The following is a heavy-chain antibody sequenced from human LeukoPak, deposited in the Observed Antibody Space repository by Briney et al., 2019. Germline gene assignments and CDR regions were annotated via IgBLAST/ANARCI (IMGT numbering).Heavy chain of an antibody. J-gene: IGHJ6*04. CDR1: GFTFDDYA. CDR2: TSWDGGTT. V-gene: IGHV3-43D*04. D-gene: IGHD6-13*01. CDR3: AKDFSSSWLYHYGMDV. Sequence: PGGSLRLSCAASGFTFDDYALHWVRQAPGKGLEWVSLTSWDGGTTYYADSVKGRFTISRDSSKDSLYLQMNSLRPEDTALYYCAKDFSSSWLYHYGMDVWGKGTTVTVSS.